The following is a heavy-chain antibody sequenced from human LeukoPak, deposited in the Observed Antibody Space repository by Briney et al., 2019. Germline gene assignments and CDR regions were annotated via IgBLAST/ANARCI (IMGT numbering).Heavy chain of an antibody. V-gene: IGHV4-34*01. D-gene: IGHD3-10*01. Sequence: SETLSLTCAVYGGSFSGYYWSWIRQPPGKGLEWIGEINHSGSTNYNPSLKSRVTISVDTSKNQFSLKLSSVTAADTAVYYRARVHGSGTLYYFDYWGQGTLVTVSS. CDR2: INHSGST. CDR1: GGSFSGYY. CDR3: ARVHGSGTLYYFDY. J-gene: IGHJ4*02.